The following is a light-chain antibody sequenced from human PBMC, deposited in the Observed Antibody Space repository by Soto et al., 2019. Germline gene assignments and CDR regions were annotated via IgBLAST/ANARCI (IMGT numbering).Light chain of an antibody. V-gene: IGKV3-20*01. CDR2: GAS. Sequence: EIVLTQSPGTLSLSPGERATLSCRASQSVSSSYLAWYQQKPGQAPRLLIYGASSRATGIPDRFSGSGSGTDFTLTISRLEPEDFAVYYCQQYGSSHEYTFGQGTQLEIK. CDR3: QQYGSSHEYT. J-gene: IGKJ2*01. CDR1: QSVSSSY.